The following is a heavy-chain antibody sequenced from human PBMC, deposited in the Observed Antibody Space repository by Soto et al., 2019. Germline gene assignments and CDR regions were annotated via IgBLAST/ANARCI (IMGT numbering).Heavy chain of an antibody. Sequence: PSETLSLTCTVSGGSISSGDYYWSWIRQPPGKGLEWIGYIYYSGSTYYNPSLKSRVTISVDTSKNQFSLKLSSVTAADTAVYYCAREEDYGDYGVYYYGMDVWGQGTTVTV. V-gene: IGHV4-30-4*01. CDR2: IYYSGST. CDR3: AREEDYGDYGVYYYGMDV. D-gene: IGHD4-17*01. CDR1: GGSISSGDYY. J-gene: IGHJ6*02.